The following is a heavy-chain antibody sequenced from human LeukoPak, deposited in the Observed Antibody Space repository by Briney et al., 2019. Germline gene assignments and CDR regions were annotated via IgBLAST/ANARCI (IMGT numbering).Heavy chain of an antibody. V-gene: IGHV1-2*02. D-gene: IGHD1-26*01. Sequence: GASVKVSCKASGYTFTGYYMHWVRQAPGQGLEWMGWINPNSGGTNYAQKFQGRVTMTRDTSISTAYMELSRLRSDDTAVYYCARDEESGSYKWDYMDVWGKGTTVTVSS. CDR1: GYTFTGYY. CDR2: INPNSGGT. CDR3: ARDEESGSYKWDYMDV. J-gene: IGHJ6*03.